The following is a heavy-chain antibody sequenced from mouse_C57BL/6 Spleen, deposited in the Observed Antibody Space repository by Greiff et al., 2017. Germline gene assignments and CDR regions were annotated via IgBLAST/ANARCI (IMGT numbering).Heavy chain of an antibody. J-gene: IGHJ3*01. CDR3: ARDSSNWVFAY. Sequence: VQLQQSGPGLVKPSQSLSLTCSVTGYSITSGYYWNLLRQFPGNKLEWMGYISFDCSNNYNPSLKNRISITRDTSKNQFFLKLNSVTTEDTATYYCARDSSNWVFAYWGQGTLVTVSA. CDR2: ISFDCSN. D-gene: IGHD4-1*01. V-gene: IGHV3-6*01. CDR1: GYSITSGYY.